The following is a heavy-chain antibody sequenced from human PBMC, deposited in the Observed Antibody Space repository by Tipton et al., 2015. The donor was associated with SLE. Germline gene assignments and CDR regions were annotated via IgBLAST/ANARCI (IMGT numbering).Heavy chain of an antibody. CDR1: GFSFISPA. Sequence: SLRLSCAASGFSFISPAMHWVRQAPGKGLEWVAVTSYDATTEYYADSVKGRFTISRDNSKSTLYLQMNSLRAEDTAVYYCARPYSASWFRGYFDYWGQGTLVTVSS. D-gene: IGHD6-13*01. V-gene: IGHV3-30*04. CDR3: ARPYSASWFRGYFDY. J-gene: IGHJ4*02. CDR2: TSYDATTE.